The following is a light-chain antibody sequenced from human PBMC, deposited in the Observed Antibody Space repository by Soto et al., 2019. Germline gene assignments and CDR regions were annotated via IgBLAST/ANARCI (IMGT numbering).Light chain of an antibody. J-gene: IGKJ4*01. V-gene: IGKV1-27*01. CDR3: QKCGIAPFT. CDR1: HGISNY. CDR2: AAS. Sequence: DIQMTQSASSMSASVGDRVTITGRASHGISNYLAWYQQKPGKVPKLLIYAASTLQSGVPSRFSGSGSGTDFTLTISSLQPEDVATYYCQKCGIAPFTFGRGTKVEIK.